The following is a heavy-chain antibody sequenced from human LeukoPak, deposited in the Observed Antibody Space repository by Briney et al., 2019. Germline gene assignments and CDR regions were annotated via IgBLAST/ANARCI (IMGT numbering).Heavy chain of an antibody. CDR3: ARDPRVSYWYFDL. J-gene: IGHJ2*01. V-gene: IGHV4-61*02. Sequence: SETLSLTCTVSGGSIRSGSYYWSWIRQPAGKGLEWIGRIYTSGSTNYNPSLKSRVTISVDTSKNQFSLKLSSVTAADTAVYYCARDPRVSYWYFDLWGRGTLVTVSS. CDR2: IYTSGST. CDR1: GGSIRSGSYY.